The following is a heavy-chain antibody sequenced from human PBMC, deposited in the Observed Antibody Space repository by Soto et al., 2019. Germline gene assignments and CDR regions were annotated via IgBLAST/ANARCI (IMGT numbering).Heavy chain of an antibody. J-gene: IGHJ6*02. CDR2: INPSGGST. CDR1: GYTFTSYY. D-gene: IGHD2-21*02. V-gene: IGHV1-46*01. Sequence: GASVKVSCKASGYTFTSYYMHWVRQAPGQGLEWMGIINPSGGSTSYAQKFQGRVTMTRDTSTSTVYMELSSLRSEDTAVYYCARDLLYCGGDCYHPGIANYYYYGMDVWGQGTTITVSS. CDR3: ARDLLYCGGDCYHPGIANYYYYGMDV.